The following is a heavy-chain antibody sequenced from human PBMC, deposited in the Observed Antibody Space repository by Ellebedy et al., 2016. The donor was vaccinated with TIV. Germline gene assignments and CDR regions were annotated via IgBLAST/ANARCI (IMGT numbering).Heavy chain of an antibody. J-gene: IGHJ6*02. CDR1: GDTLSEFS. V-gene: IGHV1-24*01. D-gene: IGHD6-19*01. Sequence: AASVKVSCKVSGDTLSEFSMHWVRQPPGKGLEWMGGFDPEDGETIYAQKFQGRVTMTEDTSTDTAYMELSSLRSEDTAVYYCATDIAGAVAAYYYHGMDVWGQGTTVTVSS. CDR2: FDPEDGET. CDR3: ATDIAGAVAAYYYHGMDV.